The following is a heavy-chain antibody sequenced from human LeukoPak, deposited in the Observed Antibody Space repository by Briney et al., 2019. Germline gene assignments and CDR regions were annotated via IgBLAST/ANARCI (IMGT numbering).Heavy chain of an antibody. J-gene: IGHJ4*02. CDR3: ARSHDYVWGSYRYSYYYFDY. Sequence: GASVKVSCKASGYTFTGYYMHWVRQAPGQGLEWMGWINPNSGGTNYAQKFQGWVTMTRDTSISTPYMELSRLRSDDTAVYYCARSHDYVWGSYRYSYYYFDYWGQGTLVTVSS. CDR2: INPNSGGT. CDR1: GYTFTGYY. V-gene: IGHV1-2*04. D-gene: IGHD3-16*02.